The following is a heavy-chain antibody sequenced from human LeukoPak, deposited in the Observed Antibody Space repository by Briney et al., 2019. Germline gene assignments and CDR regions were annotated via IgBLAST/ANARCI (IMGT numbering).Heavy chain of an antibody. CDR1: GGIFGSYA. D-gene: IGHD3-16*02. CDR2: IIPIFDTP. V-gene: IGHV1-69*06. Sequence: SVKVSCKVSGGIFGSYAINCVRQAPGQGLEGLGRIIPIFDTPNYAPTFQGRVTISADKSTRTVYMELTSLRSEDTALYYCAQGSRLREAGSYRFWGQGTLVTVSS. CDR3: AQGSRLREAGSYRF. J-gene: IGHJ4*02.